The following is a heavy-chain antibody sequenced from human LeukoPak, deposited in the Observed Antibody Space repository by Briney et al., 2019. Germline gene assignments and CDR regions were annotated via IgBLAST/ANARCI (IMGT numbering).Heavy chain of an antibody. CDR2: IYYSGSN. V-gene: IGHV4-59*01. Sequence: SETLSLTCTVSGVSMSSYYWSWIRQPPGKGLEWIGYIYYSGSNKYNPSLKSRVAISMDTSKNQFSLKLNSVTTAHTAVYYCARSLPCPCGGDCWGAFDLWGQGTLVPVSS. J-gene: IGHJ3*01. CDR3: ARSLPCPCGGDCWGAFDL. D-gene: IGHD2-21*02. CDR1: GVSMSSYY.